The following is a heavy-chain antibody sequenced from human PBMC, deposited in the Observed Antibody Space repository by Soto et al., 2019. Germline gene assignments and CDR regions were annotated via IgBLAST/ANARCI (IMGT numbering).Heavy chain of an antibody. J-gene: IGHJ5*02. CDR1: GGSISSSSYY. Sequence: SETLSLTCTVSGGSISSSSYYWGWIRQPPGKGLEWIGSIYYSGSTYYNPSLKSRVTISVDTSKNQFSLKLSSVTAADTAVYYCARYTLNWFDPWGQGTMVTVYS. D-gene: IGHD2-2*02. V-gene: IGHV4-39*01. CDR2: IYYSGST. CDR3: ARYTLNWFDP.